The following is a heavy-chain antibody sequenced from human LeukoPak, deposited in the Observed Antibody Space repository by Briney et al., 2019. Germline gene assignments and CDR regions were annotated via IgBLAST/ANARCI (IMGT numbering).Heavy chain of an antibody. CDR2: IYHSGST. D-gene: IGHD1-26*01. CDR1: GYSISSGYY. J-gene: IGHJ5*02. CDR3: ARHRRSGSSNWFDP. V-gene: IGHV4-38-2*01. Sequence: SETLSLTCAVSGYSISSGYYWGWIRQPPGKGLEWIGSIYHSGSTYYNPSLKSRVTISVDTSKNQFSLKLSSVTAADTAVYYCARHRRSGSSNWFDPWGQGTLVTVSS.